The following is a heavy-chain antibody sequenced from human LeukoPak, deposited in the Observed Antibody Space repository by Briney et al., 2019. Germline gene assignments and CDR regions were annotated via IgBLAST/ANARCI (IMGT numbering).Heavy chain of an antibody. CDR3: AKDPYIAAAVPNWFDP. J-gene: IGHJ5*02. D-gene: IGHD6-13*01. CDR1: GFTFSSYA. Sequence: GGSLRLSCAASGFTFSSYAMHWVRQAPGKGLEWVAVISYDGSNKYYADSVKGRFTISRDNSKNTLYLQMNSLRAEDTAVYYCAKDPYIAAAVPNWFDPWGQGTLVTVSS. CDR2: ISYDGSNK. V-gene: IGHV3-30-3*01.